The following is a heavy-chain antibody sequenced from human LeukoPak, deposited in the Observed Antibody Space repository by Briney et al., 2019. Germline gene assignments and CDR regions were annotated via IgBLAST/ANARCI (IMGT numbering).Heavy chain of an antibody. J-gene: IGHJ5*02. D-gene: IGHD7-27*01. CDR3: ARDLGMRSRAGNWFDP. V-gene: IGHV4-30-4*08. CDR2: IYYSGST. CDR1: GASINSGDYY. Sequence: SQTLSLTCTVPGASINSGDYYWSWIRQPPGKGLEWIGYIYYSGSTYYNPSLESRVTISVDTSRNQFSLKLSSVTAADTAVYYCARDLGMRSRAGNWFDPWGQGTLVTVSS.